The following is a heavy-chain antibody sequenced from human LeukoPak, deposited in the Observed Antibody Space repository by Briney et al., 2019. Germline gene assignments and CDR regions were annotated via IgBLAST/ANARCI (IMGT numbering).Heavy chain of an antibody. Sequence: ASVKVSCKASGYTFTGYYMHWVRQAPGQGLEWMGWINPNSGGTNYAQKFQGRVTMTRDTSISTAYMELSRLRSDDTAVYYCARPRTAQQLVPKYWGQGTPVTVSS. CDR1: GYTFTGYY. J-gene: IGHJ4*02. D-gene: IGHD6-13*01. CDR3: ARPRTAQQLVPKY. V-gene: IGHV1-2*02. CDR2: INPNSGGT.